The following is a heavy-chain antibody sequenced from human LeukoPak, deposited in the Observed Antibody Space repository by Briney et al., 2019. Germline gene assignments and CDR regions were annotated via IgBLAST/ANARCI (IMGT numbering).Heavy chain of an antibody. CDR3: AKGAVNNNYYYYYMDV. D-gene: IGHD2/OR15-2a*01. CDR2: ISAYNGYT. V-gene: IGHV1-18*01. CDR1: GYTFRNYG. Sequence: ASVKVSCEASGYTFRNYGINWVRQAPGQGLEWMGWISAYNGYTHYAQKLQGRVTMTADTSTSTVYMELKGLRSDDAAVYYCAKGAVNNNYYYYYMDVWGKGTTVTISS. J-gene: IGHJ6*03.